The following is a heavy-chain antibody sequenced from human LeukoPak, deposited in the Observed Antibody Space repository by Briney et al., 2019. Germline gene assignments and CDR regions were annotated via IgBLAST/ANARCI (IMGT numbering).Heavy chain of an antibody. Sequence: PGGSLRLSCAASGFTFSSYGMHWVRQAPGKGLEWVAVTWYDGSNKYYADSVKGRFTISRDNSKNTLYLQMNSLRAEDTAVYYCARDNGHSSGWYYFDYWGQGTLVTVSS. CDR1: GFTFSSYG. V-gene: IGHV3-33*01. D-gene: IGHD6-19*01. CDR3: ARDNGHSSGWYYFDY. J-gene: IGHJ4*02. CDR2: TWYDGSNK.